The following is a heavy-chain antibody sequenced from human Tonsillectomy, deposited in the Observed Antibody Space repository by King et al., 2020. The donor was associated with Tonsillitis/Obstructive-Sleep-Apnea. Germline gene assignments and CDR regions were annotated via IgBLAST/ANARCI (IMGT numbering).Heavy chain of an antibody. Sequence: EVQLVESGGGLVQPGRSLRLSCAASGLTFDDYAMHWVRQAPGKGLEWVSGISWDSRSVGYADSVKGRFTVSRDNAKNSLYLQMNSLRPEDTALYYCAKDSSANYYYYMDVWGKGATVTVSS. CDR1: GLTFDDYA. CDR2: ISWDSRSV. J-gene: IGHJ6*03. V-gene: IGHV3-9*01. CDR3: AKDSSANYYYYMDV. D-gene: IGHD1-1*01.